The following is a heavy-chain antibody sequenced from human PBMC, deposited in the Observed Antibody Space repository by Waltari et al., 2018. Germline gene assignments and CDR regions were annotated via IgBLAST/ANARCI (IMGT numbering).Heavy chain of an antibody. Sequence: QVQLQESGPGLVKPSETLSLTCAVSGYSISSGYYWGWIRQPPGKGREWIGSIYHSGSTYYNPSLKSRVTISVDTSKNQFSLKLSSVTAADTAVYYCASILDYDFWSGYYGRGYFDYWGQGTLVTV. D-gene: IGHD3-3*01. CDR3: ASILDYDFWSGYYGRGYFDY. CDR2: IYHSGST. V-gene: IGHV4-38-2*01. J-gene: IGHJ4*02. CDR1: GYSISSGYY.